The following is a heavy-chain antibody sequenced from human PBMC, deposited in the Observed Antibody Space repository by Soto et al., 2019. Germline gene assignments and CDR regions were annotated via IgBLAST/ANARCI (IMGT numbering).Heavy chain of an antibody. CDR1: GDSIGGVGY. Sequence: SEILSLTCTVSGDSIGGVGYWSWIRQFPGRGLEGIGCISSSGGTYYNPALNNRISLSLDTSQNQFSLKLLSVTAADTAIYYCARSGVTGIVIPSHWFDPWGQGTLVTVSS. D-gene: IGHD2-21*02. J-gene: IGHJ5*02. V-gene: IGHV4-31*03. CDR2: ISSSGGT. CDR3: ARSGVTGIVIPSHWFDP.